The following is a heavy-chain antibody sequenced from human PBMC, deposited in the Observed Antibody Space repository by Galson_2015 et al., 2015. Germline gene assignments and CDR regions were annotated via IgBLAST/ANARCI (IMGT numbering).Heavy chain of an antibody. CDR2: ISGDTRTI. V-gene: IGHV3-23*01. J-gene: IGHJ4*02. D-gene: IGHD6-13*01. Sequence: SLRLSCAASGFTFTKCGMTWVRQAPGKGLEWVSVISGDTRTIYYADSVKGRFTTSRDNSKNTVYLQMNSLRAEDTAVYYCAKDSTSREAPDWGQGTLVTVSS. CDR3: AKDSTSREAPD. CDR1: GFTFTKCG.